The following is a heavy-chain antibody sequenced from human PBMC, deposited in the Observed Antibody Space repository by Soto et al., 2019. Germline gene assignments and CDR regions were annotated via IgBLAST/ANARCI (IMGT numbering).Heavy chain of an antibody. J-gene: IGHJ4*02. CDR2: IYHSGST. D-gene: IGHD3-16*01. Sequence: QVQLQESGPGLVKPSGTLSLTCAVSGGSISSSNWWSLVRQPPGKGLEWIGEIYHSGSTNYNPSLKRRVTISVDKSKNQSSLKRGSVTAAETAVYYCASLYDSVVGIKQDWGQGTLVTVSS. V-gene: IGHV4-4*02. CDR3: ASLYDSVVGIKQD. CDR1: GGSISSSNW.